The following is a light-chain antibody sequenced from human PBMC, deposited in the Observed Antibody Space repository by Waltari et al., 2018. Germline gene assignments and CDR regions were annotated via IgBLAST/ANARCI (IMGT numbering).Light chain of an antibody. Sequence: EIVMTQSPATLSVSPGERATLSCRASQSVSSNSAWYQQKPGQAPRLLIYGASTRATGIPARFSGSGSGTEFTLTISSMQSEDFAVYYCQQYNNWPGTFGQGTKLEIK. J-gene: IGKJ2*01. CDR1: QSVSSN. CDR2: GAS. CDR3: QQYNNWPGT. V-gene: IGKV3-15*01.